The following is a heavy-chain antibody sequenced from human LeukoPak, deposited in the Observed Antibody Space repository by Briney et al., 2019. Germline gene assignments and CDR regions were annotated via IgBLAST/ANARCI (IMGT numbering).Heavy chain of an antibody. J-gene: IGHJ4*02. CDR2: VSYDGSWD. D-gene: IGHD3-16*02. CDR1: GFTFSNYA. CDR3: TREERGYIPAF. Sequence: GRSLRLSCAASGFTFSNYAMHWVRQTPGKGLEWVAFVSYDGSWDSHSDSVKGRFTISRDDSKNTLYLQMTRLRAEDTAVYYCTREERGYIPAFWGQGTLVTVSS. V-gene: IGHV3-30*01.